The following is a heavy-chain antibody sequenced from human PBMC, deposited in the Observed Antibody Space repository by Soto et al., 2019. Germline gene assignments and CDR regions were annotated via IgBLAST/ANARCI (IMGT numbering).Heavy chain of an antibody. Sequence: QVQLQQWSGGLLKPSETLSLTCAVYGGSFSGYYWSWIRQPPGKGLEWIGEINHSGSTNYNPSLKSRVTISVDTSKNQFSLKLSSVTAADTAVYYCAQEGEIDYWGQGTLVTVSS. CDR1: GGSFSGYY. J-gene: IGHJ4*02. V-gene: IGHV4-34*01. D-gene: IGHD3-10*01. CDR2: INHSGST. CDR3: AQEGEIDY.